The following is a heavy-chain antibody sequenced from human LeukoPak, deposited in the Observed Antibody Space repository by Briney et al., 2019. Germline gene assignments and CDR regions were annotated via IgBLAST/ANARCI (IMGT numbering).Heavy chain of an antibody. CDR3: ARQIASAGTAGFDF. D-gene: IGHD6-13*01. CDR1: GGSISSYY. J-gene: IGHJ4*02. CDR2: IYSTGST. Sequence: SETLSLICTVSGGSISSYYWSWIRQPAGKGLEWVGRIYSTGSTNYNPSLKSRVTMSVDTSKNQFSLRLRSVTAADTAVYYCARQIASAGTAGFDFWGQGALVTVSS. V-gene: IGHV4-4*07.